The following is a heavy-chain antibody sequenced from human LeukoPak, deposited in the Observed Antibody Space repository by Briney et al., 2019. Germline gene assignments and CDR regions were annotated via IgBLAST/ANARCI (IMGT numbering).Heavy chain of an antibody. V-gene: IGHV4-34*08. Sequence: SGGSLRLSCAASGFTFSSYSMNWIRQPPGKGLEWIGEINHSGNTNYNPSLKSRVTILADPSKNQFSLKLSSVTAADTAVYYCVIYGGNSVFDYWGQGTLVTVSS. CDR2: INHSGNT. CDR1: GFTFSSYS. CDR3: VIYGGNSVFDY. J-gene: IGHJ4*02. D-gene: IGHD4-23*01.